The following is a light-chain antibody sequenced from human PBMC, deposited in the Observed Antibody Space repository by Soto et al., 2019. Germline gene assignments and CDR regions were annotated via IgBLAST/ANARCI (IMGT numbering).Light chain of an antibody. CDR3: QTWGADSVI. Sequence: QPVLTQSPSASASLGASVKLTCTLSSGHSSYAIAWHQQQPEKGPRFLVKLNSDGSHSKGDGISDRFSGSSSGAERYLTISSLQSEDEADYYCQTWGADSVIFGGGTKLTVL. CDR2: LNSDGSH. V-gene: IGLV4-69*01. CDR1: SGHSSYA. J-gene: IGLJ2*01.